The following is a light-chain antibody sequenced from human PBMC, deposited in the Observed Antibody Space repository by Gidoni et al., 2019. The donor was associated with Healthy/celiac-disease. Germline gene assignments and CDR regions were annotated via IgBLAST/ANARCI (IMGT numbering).Light chain of an antibody. J-gene: IGKJ2*01. CDR3: QQYGSSPTYT. V-gene: IGKV3-20*01. CDR2: GAS. Sequence: EIVLTQSPGTLSLSPGERATLSFRASQSVSSSYLAWYKQKPGQAPRLLIYGASSRATGIQDRVSGSGSGTDFTLTISRLEPEDFAVYYCQQYGSSPTYTFGQGTKLEIK. CDR1: QSVSSSY.